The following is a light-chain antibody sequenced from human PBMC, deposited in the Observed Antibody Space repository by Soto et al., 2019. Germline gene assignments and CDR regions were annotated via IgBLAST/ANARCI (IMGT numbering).Light chain of an antibody. J-gene: IGKJ3*01. V-gene: IGKV3D-15*01. CDR2: GAS. Sequence: EIAMTQSPATLSVSPGERATLSCRASQNVNSNLAWYQQKPGQAPRLLIYGASTRATGIPARFSGSGSGTEFTXTINSLQSEDFAVYYCQQYNNWPLT. CDR1: QNVNSN. CDR3: QQYNNWPLT.